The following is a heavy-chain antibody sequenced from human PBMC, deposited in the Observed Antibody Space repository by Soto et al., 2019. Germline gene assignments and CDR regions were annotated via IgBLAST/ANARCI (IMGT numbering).Heavy chain of an antibody. Sequence: GASVKVSCKASGYTFTSYAMHWVRQAPGQRLEWMGWINAGNGNTKYSQKFQGRVTITRDTSASTAYMELSSLRSEDTAVYYCARECGYSYGSRKTDYYYGMDVWGQGTTVTVSS. CDR2: INAGNGNT. J-gene: IGHJ6*02. V-gene: IGHV1-3*01. D-gene: IGHD5-18*01. CDR1: GYTFTSYA. CDR3: ARECGYSYGSRKTDYYYGMDV.